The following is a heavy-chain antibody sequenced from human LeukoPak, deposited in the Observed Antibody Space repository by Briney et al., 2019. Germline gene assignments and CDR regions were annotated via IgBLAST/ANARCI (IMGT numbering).Heavy chain of an antibody. CDR2: INPSGGST. D-gene: IGHD1-26*01. CDR1: GYTFTSYY. CDR3: ARLPVGAIYFDDY. J-gene: IGHJ4*02. V-gene: IGHV1-46*01. Sequence: ASVKVSFKASGYTFTSYYRHWVRQAPGQGLEWMGMINPSGGSTSYAQKVQGRVTVTRDMSTSTVYMEMSSMRSEDTAVYYCARLPVGAIYFDDYWGQGTLVTVSS.